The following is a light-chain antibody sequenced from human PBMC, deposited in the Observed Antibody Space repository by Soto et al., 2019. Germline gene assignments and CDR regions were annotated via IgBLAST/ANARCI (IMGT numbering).Light chain of an antibody. J-gene: IGLJ1*01. CDR3: CSYSYSDSFRYV. CDR2: EVT. V-gene: IGLV2-23*02. CDR1: SSDIGSYNL. Sequence: QAVVTQPASVSGSPGQSITISCTGTSSDIGSYNLVSWYQQHPGKAPRLIIYEVTERPSGISNRFSGSKSGTTAYLTISGLQADDESDYYCCSYSYSDSFRYVFGAGTKLTVL.